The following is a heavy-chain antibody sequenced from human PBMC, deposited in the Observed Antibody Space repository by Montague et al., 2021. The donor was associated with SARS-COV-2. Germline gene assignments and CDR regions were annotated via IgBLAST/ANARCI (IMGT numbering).Heavy chain of an antibody. CDR3: ARAYYTGLYPFDY. D-gene: IGHD2-8*02. CDR2: IHYDGSST. Sequence: SLRLSCAASGFTLSSYWMYWVRQAPGKGLVWISRIHYDGSSTNYADSVKRRFTISRDTAKNTLYLQMNSLRAEDTAVYYCARAYYTGLYPFDYWGQGTLVTVSS. V-gene: IGHV3-74*01. J-gene: IGHJ4*02. CDR1: GFTLSSYW.